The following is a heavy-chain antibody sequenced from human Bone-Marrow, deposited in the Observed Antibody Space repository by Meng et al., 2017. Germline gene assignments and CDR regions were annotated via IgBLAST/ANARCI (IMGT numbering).Heavy chain of an antibody. D-gene: IGHD3-10*01. CDR3: ARDVLLWFGDHPDY. CDR2: ISYDGSNK. Sequence: GGSLRLSCAASGFTFSSYEMNWVRQAPGKGLEWVAVISYDGSNKYYADSVKGRFTISRDNSKNTLYLQMNSLRAEDTAVYYCARDVLLWFGDHPDYWGQGTLVTVSS. V-gene: IGHV3-30*04. J-gene: IGHJ4*02. CDR1: GFTFSSYE.